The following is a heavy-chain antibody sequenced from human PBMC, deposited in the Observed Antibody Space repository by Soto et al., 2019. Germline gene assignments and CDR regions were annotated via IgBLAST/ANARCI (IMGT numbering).Heavy chain of an antibody. Sequence: ASVKVSCKASGYTFTSYAIHWVRQAPGQRLEWMGWINAGNGNTKYSQKFQGRVTITRDTSASTAYMELSSLRSEDTAVYYCARVGLGIWSFHAFDIWGQGTMVTVSS. V-gene: IGHV1-3*01. CDR1: GYTFTSYA. CDR2: INAGNGNT. J-gene: IGHJ3*02. CDR3: ARVGLGIWSFHAFDI. D-gene: IGHD2-15*01.